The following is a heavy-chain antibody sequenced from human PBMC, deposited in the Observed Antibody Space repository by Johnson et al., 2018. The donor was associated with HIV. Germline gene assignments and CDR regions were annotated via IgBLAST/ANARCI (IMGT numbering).Heavy chain of an antibody. Sequence: EKLVESGGGLVQPGGSLRLSCAASGFTVSSNYMSWVRQAPGRGLEWVSFIYSGGSPYYADSVKGRFPISRDHSKNTLFLQMNSLRAEDTAVYYCARDNLRAFDVWGQGTTVTVSS. CDR2: IYSGGSP. D-gene: IGHD5/OR15-5a*01. V-gene: IGHV3-66*01. J-gene: IGHJ3*01. CDR1: GFTVSSNY. CDR3: ARDNLRAFDV.